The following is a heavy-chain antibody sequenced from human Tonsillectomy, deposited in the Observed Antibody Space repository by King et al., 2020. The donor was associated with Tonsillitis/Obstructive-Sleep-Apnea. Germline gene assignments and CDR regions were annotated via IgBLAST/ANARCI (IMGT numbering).Heavy chain of an antibody. Sequence: VQLQQSGPGLVKPSQTLSLICAISGDSVSSNSAAWNWIRQSPSRGLEWLGRTYYRSKWYYDYALSVESRITINPDTSKNQFSLQLNSVTPDDTAVYYCTSSWALNYWGQGTLVTVSS. CDR2: TYYRSKWYY. D-gene: IGHD2-15*01. CDR1: GDSVSSNSAA. V-gene: IGHV6-1*01. CDR3: TSSWALNY. J-gene: IGHJ4*02.